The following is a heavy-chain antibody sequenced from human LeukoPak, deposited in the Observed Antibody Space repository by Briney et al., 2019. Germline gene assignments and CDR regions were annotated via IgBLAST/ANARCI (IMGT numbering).Heavy chain of an antibody. CDR1: GFTFSSYG. CDR2: ISYDGSNK. CDR3: AKAGSSGWYYFDY. V-gene: IGHV3-30*18. D-gene: IGHD6-19*01. J-gene: IGHJ4*02. Sequence: PGGSLRLSCAASGFTFSSYGMHWVRQAPGKGLEWVAVISYDGSNKYYADSVKGRFTISRDNSKNTLYLQMNSLRAEDTAVYYCAKAGSSGWYYFDYWGQGTLVTVSS.